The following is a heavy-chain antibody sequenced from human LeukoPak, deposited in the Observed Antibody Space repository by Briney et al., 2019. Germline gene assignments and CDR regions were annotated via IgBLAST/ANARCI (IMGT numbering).Heavy chain of an antibody. D-gene: IGHD2-15*01. CDR3: ARGGGYCSGGSCLLYHWFDP. V-gene: IGHV1-2*04. CDR1: GYTFTGYY. Sequence: ASVKVSCKASGYTFTGYYMHWVRQAPGQGLEWMGWINPNSGGTNYAQKFQGWVTMTRDTSISTAYMELSRLRSDDTAVYYCARGGGYCSGGSCLLYHWFDPWGQGTLVTVSS. J-gene: IGHJ5*02. CDR2: INPNSGGT.